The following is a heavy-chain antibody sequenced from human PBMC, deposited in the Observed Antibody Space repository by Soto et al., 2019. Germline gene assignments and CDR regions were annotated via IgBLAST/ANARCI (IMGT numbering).Heavy chain of an antibody. CDR2: IHRSGRST. V-gene: IGHV3-23*05. D-gene: IGHD3-22*01. CDR1: GFTFSNYA. J-gene: IGHJ4*02. CDR3: AKEVDDYYDSSHNLDC. Sequence: EVQLLESGGGLVQPGGSLRLSCAASGFTFSNYAMNWVRQTPGKGLEWVSTIHRSGRSTYYADSVKGRFTISRDNSKNTLYLQMNSLRAEDTAVYFCAKEVDDYYDSSHNLDCWGRGTLVTVSS.